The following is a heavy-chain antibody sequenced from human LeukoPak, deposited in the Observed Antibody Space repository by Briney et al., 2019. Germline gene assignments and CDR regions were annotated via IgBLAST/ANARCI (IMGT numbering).Heavy chain of an antibody. V-gene: IGHV3-21*01. CDR1: GFTFSSYS. CDR3: AKGRDWQWLYYFDY. J-gene: IGHJ4*02. CDR2: ISSSSSYI. Sequence: GGSLRLSCAASGFTFSSYSMNWVRQAPGKGLEWVSSISSSSSYIYYADSVKGRFTISRDNAKNSLYLQMNSLRAEDTAVYYCAKGRDWQWLYYFDYWGQGTLVTVSS. D-gene: IGHD6-19*01.